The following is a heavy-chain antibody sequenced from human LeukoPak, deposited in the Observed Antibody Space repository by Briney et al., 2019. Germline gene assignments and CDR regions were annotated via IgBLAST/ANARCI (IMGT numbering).Heavy chain of an antibody. CDR1: GFTFSSYA. CDR3: AKDYRLLWFGDLPDAFDI. D-gene: IGHD3-10*01. Sequence: GGSLRLSRAASGFTFSSYAMSWVRQAPGKGLEWVSAISGSGGSTYYADSVKGRFTISRDNSKNTLYLQMNSLRAEDTAVYYCAKDYRLLWFGDLPDAFDIWGQGTMVTVSS. V-gene: IGHV3-23*01. J-gene: IGHJ3*02. CDR2: ISGSGGST.